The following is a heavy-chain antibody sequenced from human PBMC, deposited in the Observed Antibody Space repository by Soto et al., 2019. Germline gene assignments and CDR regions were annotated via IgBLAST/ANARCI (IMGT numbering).Heavy chain of an antibody. V-gene: IGHV1-24*01. CDR1: GYALTELS. D-gene: IGHD3-16*02. CDR3: ATFGKNYDYIWGSYRPTFRAV. CDR2: FDPEDGET. J-gene: IGHJ6*04. Sequence: GASVKVSWKVSGYALTELSMRWVRQAPGKGLEWMGGFDPEDGETIYAQKFQGRVTMTEDTSTDTAYMELSSLRSEDTAVYYCATFGKNYDYIWGSYRPTFRAVWGKGPTVPVPS.